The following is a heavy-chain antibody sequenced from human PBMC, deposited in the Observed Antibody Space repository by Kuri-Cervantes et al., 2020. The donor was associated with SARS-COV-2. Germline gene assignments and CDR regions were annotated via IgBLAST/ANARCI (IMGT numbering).Heavy chain of an antibody. Sequence: ASVKVSCKASGYTFTGYYMHWVRQAPGQGLEWMGWINPNSGGTNYAQKFQGRVTMTRDTSISTAYMELSRLRSGDTAVYYCARAELRTDAFDIWGQGTMVTVSS. CDR3: ARAELRTDAFDI. CDR1: GYTFTGYY. V-gene: IGHV1-2*02. CDR2: INPNSGGT. J-gene: IGHJ3*02.